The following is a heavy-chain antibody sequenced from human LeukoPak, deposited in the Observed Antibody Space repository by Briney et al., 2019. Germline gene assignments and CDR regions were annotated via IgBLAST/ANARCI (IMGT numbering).Heavy chain of an antibody. V-gene: IGHV3-23*03. J-gene: IGHJ4*02. D-gene: IGHD6-13*01. CDR2: IYSGGST. Sequence: GGSLRLSCAASGFTFSSYAMSWVRQAPGKGLEWVSVIYSGGSTYYADSVKGRFTISRDNSKNTLYLQMNSLRAEDTAVYYCAKEYSSSWIYYFDYWGQGTLVTVSS. CDR3: AKEYSSSWIYYFDY. CDR1: GFTFSSYA.